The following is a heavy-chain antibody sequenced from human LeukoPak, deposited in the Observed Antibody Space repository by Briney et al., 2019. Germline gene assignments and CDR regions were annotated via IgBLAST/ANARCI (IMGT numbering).Heavy chain of an antibody. Sequence: PGGSLRLSCAASGFSFSGSAMNWVRQASGKGLEWVGRIRSKANSYATAYAASVKGRFTISRDDSKNKAYLQMNSLKTEDTAVYYCTRPGYCSGGSCYSYYYGMDVWGQGTTVTVSS. CDR1: GFSFSGSA. CDR2: IRSKANSYAT. D-gene: IGHD2-15*01. CDR3: TRPGYCSGGSCYSYYYGMDV. V-gene: IGHV3-73*01. J-gene: IGHJ6*02.